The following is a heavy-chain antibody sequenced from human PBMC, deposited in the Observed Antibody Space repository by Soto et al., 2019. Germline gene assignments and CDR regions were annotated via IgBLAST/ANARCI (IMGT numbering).Heavy chain of an antibody. Sequence: PSETLSLTCTVSGGSISSSSYYWGWIRQPPGKGLEWIGSIYYSGSTYCNQSLKSRVTISVDTSKNQFSLKLSSVTAADTAVYYCAIHDYYGSCPFDYWGQGTLVTVSS. CDR1: GGSISSSSYY. D-gene: IGHD3-10*01. CDR3: AIHDYYGSCPFDY. CDR2: IYYSGST. J-gene: IGHJ4*02. V-gene: IGHV4-39*01.